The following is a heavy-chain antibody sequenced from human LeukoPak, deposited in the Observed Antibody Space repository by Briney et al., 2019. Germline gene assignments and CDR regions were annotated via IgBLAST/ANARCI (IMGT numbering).Heavy chain of an antibody. CDR2: ISSSSYI. Sequence: PGGSLRLSCAASGFTFSSYSMNWVRQAPGKGLELVSSISSSSYIYYADSVKGRFTISRDNAKNSLYLQMTSLRDEDTAVYYCARDRSGMIVVVGCDYWGQGTLVTVSS. CDR1: GFTFSSYS. D-gene: IGHD3-22*01. CDR3: ARDRSGMIVVVGCDY. V-gene: IGHV3-21*01. J-gene: IGHJ4*02.